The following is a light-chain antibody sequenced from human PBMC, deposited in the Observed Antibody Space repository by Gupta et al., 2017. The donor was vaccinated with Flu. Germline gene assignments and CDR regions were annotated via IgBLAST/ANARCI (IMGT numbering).Light chain of an antibody. J-gene: IGKJ2*01. CDR3: QQYLSPPYT. V-gene: IGKV4-1*01. CDR1: QSVLYSINNKNY. Sequence: DIVMTQSPESLAVSLGERVTINCKSSQSVLYSINNKNYFAWYQQKPGQPPKLLIYWASTRESGVPDRFSGSGSGTDFTLTISSLQAEDVAVCYCQQYLSPPYTFGQGTKLEIK. CDR2: WAS.